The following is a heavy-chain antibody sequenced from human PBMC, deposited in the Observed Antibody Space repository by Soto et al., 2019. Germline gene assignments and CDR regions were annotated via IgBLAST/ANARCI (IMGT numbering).Heavy chain of an antibody. D-gene: IGHD3-9*01. J-gene: IGHJ5*02. CDR1: GGSISSYY. CDR3: ARAGILTGYDNWFDP. Sequence: SETLSLTCTVSGGSISSYYWSWTRQPPGKGLEWIGYIYYSGSTNYNPSLKSRVTISVDTSKNQFSLKLSSVTAADTAVYYCARAGILTGYDNWFDPWGQGTLVTVSS. V-gene: IGHV4-59*01. CDR2: IYYSGST.